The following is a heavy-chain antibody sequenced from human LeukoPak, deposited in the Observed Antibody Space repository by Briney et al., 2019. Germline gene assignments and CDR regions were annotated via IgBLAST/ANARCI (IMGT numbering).Heavy chain of an antibody. CDR3: VKDMHQLLLDALDI. Sequence: GGSLRLSCAASGFTFSSYAMHWVRQAPGKGLEWVAVISYDGSNKYYADSVKGRFTISRDNSKNMLYLQMNSLRPEDTAVYYCVKDMHQLLLDALDIWGQGTMVTVSS. CDR2: ISYDGSNK. CDR1: GFTFSSYA. V-gene: IGHV3-30-3*01. J-gene: IGHJ3*02. D-gene: IGHD2-2*01.